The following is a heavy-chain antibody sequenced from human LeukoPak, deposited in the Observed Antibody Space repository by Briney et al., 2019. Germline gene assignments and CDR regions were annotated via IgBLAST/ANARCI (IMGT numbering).Heavy chain of an antibody. CDR1: GGSISSSSYY. CDR3: ARTYCSSTSCYIDY. Sequence: KPSETLSLTCTVSGGSISSSSYYWGWIRQPPGKGLEWIGSIYYSGSTYYNPSLKSRVTISVDTSKNQFSLKLSSVTATDTAVYYCARTYCSSTSCYIDYWGQGTLVTVSS. V-gene: IGHV4-39*01. CDR2: IYYSGST. J-gene: IGHJ4*02. D-gene: IGHD2-2*01.